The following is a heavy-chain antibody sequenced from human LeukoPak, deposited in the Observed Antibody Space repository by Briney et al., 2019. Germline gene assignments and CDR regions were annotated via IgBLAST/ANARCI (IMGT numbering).Heavy chain of an antibody. CDR2: RYKSGST. J-gene: IGHJ4*02. Sequence: SQTLSLTCSVAAGSMSSSDHCWGWLRQPPGKGLDYLETRYKSGSTYYNPSLESRITISIDTSKNRFSRKLTSVTAADTAIYYCAKYNRYGGGGPLTAYFDYWGQGALVTVSS. D-gene: IGHD1-14*01. V-gene: IGHV4-39*07. CDR1: AGSMSSSDHC. CDR3: AKYNRYGGGGPLTAYFDY.